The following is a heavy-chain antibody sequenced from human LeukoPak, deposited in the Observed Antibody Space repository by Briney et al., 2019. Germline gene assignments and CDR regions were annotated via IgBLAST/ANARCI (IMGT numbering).Heavy chain of an antibody. CDR3: ARVATIFGVVISFPY. V-gene: IGHV1-2*02. D-gene: IGHD3-3*01. CDR1: GYIFSSYG. J-gene: IGHJ4*02. Sequence: ASVKVSCKASGYIFSSYGITWVRQAPGQGLEWMGWINPNSGGTNYAQKFQGRVTMTRDTSISTAYMELSRLRSDDTAVYYCARVATIFGVVISFPYWGQGTLVTVSS. CDR2: INPNSGGT.